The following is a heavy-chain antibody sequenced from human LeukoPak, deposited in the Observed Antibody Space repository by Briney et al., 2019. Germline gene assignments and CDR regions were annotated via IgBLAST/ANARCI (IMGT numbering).Heavy chain of an antibody. CDR1: GFSFSTCG. D-gene: IGHD3-22*01. V-gene: IGHV4-39*07. CDR3: ARDVIGDYYDSSGYYLVWFDP. Sequence: GSLRLSCAASGFSFSTCGMNWVRQAPGKGLEWIGNIYYSGSTYYNPSLKSRVTISVDTSKNQFSLKLSSVTAADTAVYYCARDVIGDYYDSSGYYLVWFDPWGQGTLVTVSS. CDR2: IYYSGST. J-gene: IGHJ5*02.